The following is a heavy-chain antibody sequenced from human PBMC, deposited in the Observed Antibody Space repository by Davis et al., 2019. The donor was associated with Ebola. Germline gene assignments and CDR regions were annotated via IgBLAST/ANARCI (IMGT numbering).Heavy chain of an antibody. J-gene: IGHJ6*02. Sequence: HSQTPSLTCAISGDSVPGNNGAWNWIRQSPSRGLEWLGRTYYYRSKWYIDYAESVRGRIIINPDTSKNQFSLHLNSVTPEDRGVYYCVRGWGRTGLGVWGQGTTVTVSS. V-gene: IGHV6-1*01. D-gene: IGHD1-26*01. CDR1: GDSVPGNNGA. CDR3: VRGWGRTGLGV. CDR2: TYYYRSKWYI.